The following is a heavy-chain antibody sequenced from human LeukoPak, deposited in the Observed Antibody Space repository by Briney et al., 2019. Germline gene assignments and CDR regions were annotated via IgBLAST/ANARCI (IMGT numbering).Heavy chain of an antibody. V-gene: IGHV3-48*03. CDR3: ASVDSDGSGTYIFDY. CDR1: GFTFSSYE. J-gene: IGHJ4*02. D-gene: IGHD3-10*01. Sequence: GGSLRLSCAASGFTFSSYEMNWVRQAPGKGLEWVSYISSSGSTIYYTDSVKGRFTISRDNAKNSLYLQMNSLRAEDTAVYYCASVDSDGSGTYIFDYWGQGTLVTVSS. CDR2: ISSSGSTI.